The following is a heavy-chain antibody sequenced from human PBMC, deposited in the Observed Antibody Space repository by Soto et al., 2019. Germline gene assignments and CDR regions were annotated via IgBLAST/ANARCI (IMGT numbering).Heavy chain of an antibody. CDR1: GVTFSSYG. Sequence: GGSLRLSCAASGVTFSSYGMHWVRQAPGKGLEWVAVISYDGSNKYYADSVKGRFTISRDNSKNTLYLQMNSLRAEDTAVYYCAKDSFAKTYYDFWSGYHAPDYWGQGTLVTVSS. CDR3: AKDSFAKTYYDFWSGYHAPDY. D-gene: IGHD3-3*01. J-gene: IGHJ4*02. CDR2: ISYDGSNK. V-gene: IGHV3-30*18.